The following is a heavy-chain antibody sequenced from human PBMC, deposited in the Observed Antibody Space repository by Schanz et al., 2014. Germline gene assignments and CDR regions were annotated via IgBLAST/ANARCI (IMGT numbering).Heavy chain of an antibody. CDR3: ARACCRQENHYYYTGMDV. CDR2: ISGGGGSA. J-gene: IGHJ6*02. D-gene: IGHD2-15*01. CDR1: GFTFNNYD. V-gene: IGHV3-23*04. Sequence: EVQLVESGGGLVQPGGSLRLSCAASGFTFNNYDMNWVRLVPGKGLECVSGISGGGGSAYYADSVKGRFTISRDNSKNTLYLQMSSLRAEDTAVYYCARACCRQENHYYYTGMDVWGQGTTVTVSS.